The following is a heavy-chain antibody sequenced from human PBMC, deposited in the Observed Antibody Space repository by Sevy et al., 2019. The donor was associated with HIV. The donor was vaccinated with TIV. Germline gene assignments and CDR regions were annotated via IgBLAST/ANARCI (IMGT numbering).Heavy chain of an antibody. CDR2: IIPIFGTA. V-gene: IGHV1-69*13. D-gene: IGHD1-1*01. J-gene: IGHJ6*02. Sequence: ASVKVSCKASGGTFSSYAISWVRQAPGQGLEWMGGIIPIFGTANYAQKFQGRVTITADESTRTAYMERSSLRSEDTAVYYCARVKAGTSRRSNYYYCYVMDVWGQGTTVTVSS. CDR1: GGTFSSYA. CDR3: ARVKAGTSRRSNYYYCYVMDV.